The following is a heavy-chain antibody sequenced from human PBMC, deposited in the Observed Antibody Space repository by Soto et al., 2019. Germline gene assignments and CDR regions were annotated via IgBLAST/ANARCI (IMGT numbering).Heavy chain of an antibody. J-gene: IGHJ5*02. CDR2: IIPISGTA. V-gene: IGHV1-69*13. Sequence: SVKVSCKASGGTFSSYAISWVRQAPGQGLEWMGVIIPISGTANYAQKVQGRVMITADESTSTAYMEVSSLTSEDTAVYYCARDVAYCGGDCYSWFDPWGQGTQVTVSS. CDR3: ARDVAYCGGDCYSWFDP. D-gene: IGHD2-21*02. CDR1: GGTFSSYA.